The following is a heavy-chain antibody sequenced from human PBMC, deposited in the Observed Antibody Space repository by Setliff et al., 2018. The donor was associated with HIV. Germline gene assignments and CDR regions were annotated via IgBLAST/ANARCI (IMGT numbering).Heavy chain of an antibody. CDR3: ARQPLYFGEPYYFDY. CDR2: ISQSGTT. J-gene: IGHJ4*02. V-gene: IGHV4-39*01. D-gene: IGHD3-10*01. Sequence: NLPETLSLTCAVYNVAISSNSYYWGWIRQPPGKGLEWIGSISQSGTTYYSPSLKNRVTISVDTSRNRFSLKLGSVSASDTANYYCARQPLYFGEPYYFDYWGLGTLVTVSS. CDR1: NVAISSNSYY.